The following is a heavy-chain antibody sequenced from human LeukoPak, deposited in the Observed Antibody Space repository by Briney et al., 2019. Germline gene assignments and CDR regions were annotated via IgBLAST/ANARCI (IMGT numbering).Heavy chain of an antibody. D-gene: IGHD1-14*01. V-gene: IGHV3-53*01. CDR2: LYSDGNT. CDR1: GFTVITNG. J-gene: IGHJ4*02. CDR3: ARGVEPLAANTLAY. Sequence: GGSLRLSCAASGFTVITNGMTWVRQAPGKGLEWVSVLYSDGNTKCADSVQGRLTISRDNSKNTLYLEMNSLSPDDTAVYYCARGVEPLAANTLAYWGQGTLVTVSS.